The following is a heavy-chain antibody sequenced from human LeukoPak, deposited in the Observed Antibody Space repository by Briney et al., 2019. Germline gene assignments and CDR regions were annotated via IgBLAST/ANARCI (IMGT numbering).Heavy chain of an antibody. Sequence: SGPTLVKPTQTLTLTCTFSGFSLSNSGVAVGWIRQPPGKALEWLTLIYWDDDDNHYSPSLKSRLTVTKDTSKNQVVLTMTNMAPVDTATYYCAHSPKYYYDSTASTGWFDPWGQGILVTVSS. CDR1: GFSLSNSGVA. CDR2: IYWDDDDN. V-gene: IGHV2-5*02. D-gene: IGHD3-22*01. J-gene: IGHJ5*02. CDR3: AHSPKYYYDSTASTGWFDP.